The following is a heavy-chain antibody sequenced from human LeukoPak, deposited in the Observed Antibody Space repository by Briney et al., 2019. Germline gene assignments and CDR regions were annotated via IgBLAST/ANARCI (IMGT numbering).Heavy chain of an antibody. CDR1: GFTFSSYA. Sequence: GRSLRLPCAASGFTFSSYAMHWVRQAPGKGLEWVAVISYDGSNKYYADSVKGRFTISRDNSKNTLYLQMNSLRAEDTAVYYCARDRSGYYFDYWGQGALVTVSS. V-gene: IGHV3-30-3*01. J-gene: IGHJ4*02. CDR2: ISYDGSNK. CDR3: ARDRSGYYFDY. D-gene: IGHD3-22*01.